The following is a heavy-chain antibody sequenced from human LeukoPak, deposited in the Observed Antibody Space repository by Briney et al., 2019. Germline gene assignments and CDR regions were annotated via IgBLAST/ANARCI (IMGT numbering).Heavy chain of an antibody. CDR2: IYYSGST. CDR1: GGSISSYY. V-gene: IGHV4-59*06. J-gene: IGHJ4*02. Sequence: PPETLSLTCTVSGGSISSYYWSWIRQPPGKGLEWIGYIYYSGSTYYNPSLKSRVTISVDTSKNQFSLKLSSVTAADTAVYYCARGSYDSSGYPYYFDYWGQGTLVTVSS. D-gene: IGHD3-22*01. CDR3: ARGSYDSSGYPYYFDY.